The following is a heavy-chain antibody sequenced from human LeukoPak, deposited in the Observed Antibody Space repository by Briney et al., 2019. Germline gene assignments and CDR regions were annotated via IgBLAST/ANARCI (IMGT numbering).Heavy chain of an antibody. V-gene: IGHV4-34*01. Sequence: SSETLSLTCAVYGGSFSGYYWSWIRQPPGKGLEWIGEINHSGSTNYNPPLKSRVTISVDTSKNQFSLKLSSVTAADTAVYYCARGDYSNFYVYYYYGMDVWGQGTTVTVSS. J-gene: IGHJ6*02. CDR3: ARGDYSNFYVYYYYGMDV. CDR2: INHSGST. CDR1: GGSFSGYY. D-gene: IGHD4-11*01.